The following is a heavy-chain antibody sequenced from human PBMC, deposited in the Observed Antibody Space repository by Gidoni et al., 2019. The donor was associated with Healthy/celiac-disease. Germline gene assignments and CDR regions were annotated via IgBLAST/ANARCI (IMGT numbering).Heavy chain of an antibody. CDR3: ARRRPRIAAAEYHFDY. J-gene: IGHJ4*02. D-gene: IGHD6-13*01. Sequence: QLQLQESGPGLVKPSETLSLTCTVSGGSISSSSYYWGWIRQPPGKGLEWIGSNYYSGSTYYNPSLKSRVTISVDTSKNQFSRKLSSVTAADTAVYYCARRRPRIAAAEYHFDYWGQGTLVTVSS. CDR1: GGSISSSSYY. V-gene: IGHV4-39*01. CDR2: NYYSGST.